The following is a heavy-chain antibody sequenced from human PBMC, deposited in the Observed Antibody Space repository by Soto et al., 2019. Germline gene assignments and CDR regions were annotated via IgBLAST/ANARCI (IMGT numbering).Heavy chain of an antibody. V-gene: IGHV3-23*01. J-gene: IGHJ5*02. CDR1: GFTFSSYA. D-gene: IGHD2-2*01. CDR2: ISGSGGST. CDR3: AKDGGERCSSTSCLNWFDP. Sequence: PGGSLRLSCAASGFTFSSYAMSWVRQAPGKGLEWVSAISGSGGSTYYADSVKGRFTISRDNSKNTLYLQMNSLRAEDTAVYYCAKDGGERCSSTSCLNWFDPWGQGTLVTVSS.